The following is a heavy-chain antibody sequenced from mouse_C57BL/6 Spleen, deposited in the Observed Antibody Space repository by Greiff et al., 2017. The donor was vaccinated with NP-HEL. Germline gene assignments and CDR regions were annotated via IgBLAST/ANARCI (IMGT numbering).Heavy chain of an antibody. CDR1: GYSITSGYY. CDR2: ISYDGSN. CDR3: ATLYYSNYGYAMDY. Sequence: EVQLQQSGPGLVKPSQSLSLTCSVTGYSITSGYYWNWIRQFPGNKLEWMGYISYDGSNNYNPSLKNRISITRDTSKNQFFLKLNSVTTEDTATYYCATLYYSNYGYAMDYWGQGTSVTVSS. J-gene: IGHJ4*01. V-gene: IGHV3-6*01. D-gene: IGHD2-5*01.